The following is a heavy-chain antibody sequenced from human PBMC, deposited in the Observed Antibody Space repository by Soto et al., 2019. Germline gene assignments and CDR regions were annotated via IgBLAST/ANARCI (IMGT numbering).Heavy chain of an antibody. CDR3: ARGLWGEAAANYYYYYMDV. D-gene: IGHD6-13*01. Sequence: ASVKVSCKASGYTFTSYGISWVRQAPGQGLEWMGWISAYNGNTNYAQKLQGRVTMTTDTSTSTAYMELRGLRSDDTAVYYCARGLWGEAAANYYYYYMDVWGKGTTVTVSS. J-gene: IGHJ6*03. CDR1: GYTFTSYG. V-gene: IGHV1-18*01. CDR2: ISAYNGNT.